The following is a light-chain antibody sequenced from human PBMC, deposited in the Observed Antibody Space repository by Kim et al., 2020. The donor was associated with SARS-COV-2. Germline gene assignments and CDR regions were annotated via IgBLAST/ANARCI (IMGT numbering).Light chain of an antibody. J-gene: IGKJ5*01. CDR1: QGISSK. CDR2: YAS. V-gene: IGKV1-9*01. CDR3: QQVINYPIT. Sequence: ASVGDTVTITCRASQGISSKLAWYQHKPGKAPNLRIYYASTLRSGVPSRFSGSGSGTDFTLTISSLQPEDFATYYCQQVINYPITFGQGTRLEIK.